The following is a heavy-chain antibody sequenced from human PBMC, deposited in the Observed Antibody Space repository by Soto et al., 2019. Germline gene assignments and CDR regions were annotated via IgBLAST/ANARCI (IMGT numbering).Heavy chain of an antibody. Sequence: QVQLQESGPGLVKPSETLSLTCTVSGGSIGSHYWSWIRQPPGEGLEWIGRASYSGSPSYNPSLKSRATISRDTSQNQFSLKLTSVTPADTAVYYCERQWGGDYWGQGILVTVSS. CDR1: GGSIGSHY. V-gene: IGHV4-59*08. J-gene: IGHJ4*02. CDR2: ASYSGSP. CDR3: ERQWGGDY. D-gene: IGHD3-16*01.